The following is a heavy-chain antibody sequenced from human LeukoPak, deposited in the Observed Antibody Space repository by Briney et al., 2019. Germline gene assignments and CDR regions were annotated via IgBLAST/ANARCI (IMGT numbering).Heavy chain of an antibody. CDR1: GFTFSSYE. Sequence: GGSLRLSCAASGFTFSSYEMNWVRQAPGKGLEWVSSISRSATTIYYADSVKGRFTISRDSAKNSLYLQMNSLRAEDTAVYYCATDRGYSSFDYWGQGTLVTVSS. D-gene: IGHD3-22*01. V-gene: IGHV3-48*03. CDR3: ATDRGYSSFDY. CDR2: ISRSATTI. J-gene: IGHJ4*02.